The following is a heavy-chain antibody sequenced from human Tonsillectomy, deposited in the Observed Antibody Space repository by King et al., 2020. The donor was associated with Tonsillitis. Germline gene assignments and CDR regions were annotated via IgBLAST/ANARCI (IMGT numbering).Heavy chain of an antibody. CDR2: ISGSGGST. V-gene: IGHV3-23*04. Sequence: VQLVESGGGLVQPGGSLRLSCAASGFTFSSSAMAWVRQAPGKGLEWVSGISGSGGSTYYADSVKGRFTISRDNSKNTLYLQMNILGAEDTALYFCAKVVSTAMVYYFDDWGQRTLVTVSS. D-gene: IGHD5-18*01. CDR1: GFTFSSSA. CDR3: AKVVSTAMVYYFDD. J-gene: IGHJ4*02.